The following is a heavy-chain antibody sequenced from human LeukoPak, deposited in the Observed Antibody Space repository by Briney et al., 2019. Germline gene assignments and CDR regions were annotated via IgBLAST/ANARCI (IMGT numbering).Heavy chain of an antibody. CDR3: AREIAGTCAFDI. V-gene: IGHV6-1*01. Sequence: LSQTLSLTCAISGDSVSSNIAAWNWIRQSPLRGLEWLGRTYYRSKWYNDYVVSVKSRIIISPDTPKNQFSLQLNSVAPEDTAVYYCAREIAGTCAFDIWGQGTVVTVSS. CDR2: TYYRSKWYN. CDR1: GDSVSSNIAA. D-gene: IGHD6-13*01. J-gene: IGHJ3*02.